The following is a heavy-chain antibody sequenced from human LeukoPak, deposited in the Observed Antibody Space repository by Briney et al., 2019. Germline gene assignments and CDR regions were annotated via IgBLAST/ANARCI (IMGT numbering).Heavy chain of an antibody. V-gene: IGHV4-59*01. CDR1: GGSISSYY. CDR2: IYYSGST. CDR3: ARVPLHGPQYFDY. Sequence: SETLSLTCTISGGSISSYYWSWIRQPPGKGLEWIGYIYYSGSTNYNPSLKSRVTISVDTSKNQFSLKLSSVTAADTAVYYCARVPLHGPQYFDYWGQGTLVTVSS. J-gene: IGHJ4*02.